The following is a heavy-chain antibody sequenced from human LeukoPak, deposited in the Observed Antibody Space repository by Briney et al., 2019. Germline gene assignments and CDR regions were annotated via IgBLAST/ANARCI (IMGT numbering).Heavy chain of an antibody. CDR3: AKDRGGSYYSHYFDY. Sequence: GGSLRLSCAASGFTFSSYGMHWVREAPGKGLEWVAFIRYDGSNKYYADSVKGRFTISRDNSKNTLYLQMNSLRAEDTAVYYCAKDRGGSYYSHYFDYWGQGTLVTVSS. V-gene: IGHV3-30*02. D-gene: IGHD1-26*01. CDR1: GFTFSSYG. J-gene: IGHJ4*02. CDR2: IRYDGSNK.